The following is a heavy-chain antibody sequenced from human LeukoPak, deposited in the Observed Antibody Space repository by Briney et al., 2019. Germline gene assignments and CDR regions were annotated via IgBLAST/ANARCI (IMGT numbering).Heavy chain of an antibody. Sequence: PSASLALTWGVYGGSFSGYYWSWIRQPPGKGLEWIGEINHSGTTNSTPSLKTRVTISVDTSKNQFSLKLSSVTAADTAVYYCATRDYWGQGTLVAVSS. CDR1: GGSFSGYY. CDR3: ATRDY. J-gene: IGHJ4*02. CDR2: INHSGTT. V-gene: IGHV4-34*01.